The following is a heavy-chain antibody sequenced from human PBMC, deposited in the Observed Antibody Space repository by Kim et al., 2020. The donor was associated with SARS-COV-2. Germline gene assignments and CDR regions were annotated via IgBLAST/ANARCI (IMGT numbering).Heavy chain of an antibody. J-gene: IGHJ6*02. Sequence: GGSPRLSCAASGFTFSSYGMHWVRQAPGKGLEWVAVIWYDGSNKYYADSVKGRFTISRDNSKNTLYLQMNSLRAEDTAVYYCARDRGIAVAGFSYYYYGMDVWGQGTTVTVSS. V-gene: IGHV3-33*01. CDR1: GFTFSSYG. D-gene: IGHD6-19*01. CDR3: ARDRGIAVAGFSYYYYGMDV. CDR2: IWYDGSNK.